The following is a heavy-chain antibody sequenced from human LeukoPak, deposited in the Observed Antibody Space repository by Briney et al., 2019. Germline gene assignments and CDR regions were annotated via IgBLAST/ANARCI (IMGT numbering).Heavy chain of an antibody. CDR3: ARSLGGSYDY. D-gene: IGHD1-26*01. CDR2: IFYIGST. J-gene: IGHJ4*02. Sequence: ASETLSLTCTVSGGSINSYYWSWIRQPPVKGLEWIGQIFYIGSTNYNPSLKSRVTISVDTSKNHVSLNLTSVTAADAAVYYCARSLGGSYDYWGQGTLVTVSS. CDR1: GGSINSYY. V-gene: IGHV4-59*01.